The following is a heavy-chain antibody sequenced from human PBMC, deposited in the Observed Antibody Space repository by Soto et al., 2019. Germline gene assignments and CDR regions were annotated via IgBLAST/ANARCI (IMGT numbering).Heavy chain of an antibody. CDR2: IYYRGNT. CDR1: GGSISSSSYY. Sequence: SETLSLTCTVSGGSISSSSYYWGWIRPPPGKGLEWIGSIYYRGNTYYNPSLKTRVTISLDKSKSQFSLKLNSVTAADSAVYFCARLEGLATISYYFDFWGPGALVTVSS. D-gene: IGHD5-12*01. CDR3: ARLEGLATISYYFDF. V-gene: IGHV4-39*01. J-gene: IGHJ4*02.